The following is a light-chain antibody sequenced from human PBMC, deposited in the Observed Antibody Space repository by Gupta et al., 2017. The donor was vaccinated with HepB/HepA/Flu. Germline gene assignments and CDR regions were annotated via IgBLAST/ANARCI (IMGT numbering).Light chain of an antibody. CDR1: KLGDKF. Sequence: SYELAQPPSVSVSPGQTATSTCSRDKLGDKFASWYQQKPGLSPQLIIYQDNKRRSGIPERFSGFNSGNTATLTISGTQAMDEADYYCQAWDSDTAVFGGGTKLTVL. J-gene: IGLJ2*01. CDR3: QAWDSDTAV. V-gene: IGLV3-1*01. CDR2: QDN.